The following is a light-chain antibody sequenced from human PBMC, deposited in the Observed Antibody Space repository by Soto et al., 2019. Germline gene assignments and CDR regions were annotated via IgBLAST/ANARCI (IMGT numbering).Light chain of an antibody. CDR2: GAS. J-gene: IGKJ4*01. CDR3: QQYGSSPPLT. Sequence: EIVLTQSPGTLSLSPGERATLSCRASQSVSSSYLAWYQQKPGQAPRLLIYGASSRATGIPDRFSGSGSGTDFNLTISRLEPEDFAVYYCQQYGSSPPLTFGGGTKVEI. CDR1: QSVSSSY. V-gene: IGKV3-20*01.